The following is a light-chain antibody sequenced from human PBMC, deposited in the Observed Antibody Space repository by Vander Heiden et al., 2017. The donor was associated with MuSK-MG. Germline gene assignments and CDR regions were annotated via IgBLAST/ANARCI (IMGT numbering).Light chain of an antibody. Sequence: EIVMTQSPLSLAVTPGEPASISCRSSQSLLHSSGYNYLDWYLQKPGQSPQLLIYLASKRAYGVPDRFSDTGSGTDFTLNSIKGEDEDVGVYYCLQDPQSRTFGQGTKVEIK. V-gene: IGKV2-28*01. CDR1: QSLLHSSGYNY. J-gene: IGKJ1*01. CDR3: LQDPQSRT. CDR2: LAS.